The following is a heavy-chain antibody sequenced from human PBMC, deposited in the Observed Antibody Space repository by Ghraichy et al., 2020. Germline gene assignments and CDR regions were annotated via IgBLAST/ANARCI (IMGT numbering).Heavy chain of an antibody. CDR2: IYHSGST. V-gene: IGHV4-38-2*02. Sequence: SETLSLTCTVSGYSISSGYYWGWIRQPPGKGLEWIGSIYHSGSTYYNPSLKSRVTISVDTSKNQFSLKLSSVTAADTAVYYCARDRGGPGLGWYSSGWYDYWGQGTLVTVSS. CDR3: ARDRGGPGLGWYSSGWYDY. CDR1: GYSISSGYY. D-gene: IGHD6-19*01. J-gene: IGHJ4*02.